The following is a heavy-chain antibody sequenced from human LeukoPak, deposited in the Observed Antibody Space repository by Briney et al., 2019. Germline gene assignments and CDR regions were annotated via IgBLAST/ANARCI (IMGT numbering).Heavy chain of an antibody. J-gene: IGHJ4*02. V-gene: IGHV3-48*02. Sequence: PGGSLRLSCAASGFTFSNYGLNWVRQAPGKGLEWVSHISSSGSAKYYADSAKGRFTISRDSAKNSLYLQMNSLRDEDTAVFYCASGSGHWGQGTLVTVSS. D-gene: IGHD2-2*03. CDR2: ISSSGSAK. CDR1: GFTFSNYG. CDR3: ASGSGH.